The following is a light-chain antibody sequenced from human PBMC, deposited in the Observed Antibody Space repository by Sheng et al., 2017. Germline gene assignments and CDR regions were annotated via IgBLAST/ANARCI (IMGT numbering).Light chain of an antibody. J-gene: IGKJ2*03. Sequence: EIVLTQSPGTLSLSPGERATLSCRASQSVSSSYLAWYQQRHGQAPRLLIYGTSNRATGIPDRFSGSGSGTDFTLTISRLEPEDFAVYYCQQYGGSPYSFGQGTKLEIK. CDR3: QQYGGSPYS. CDR2: GTS. CDR1: QSVSSSY. V-gene: IGKV3-20*01.